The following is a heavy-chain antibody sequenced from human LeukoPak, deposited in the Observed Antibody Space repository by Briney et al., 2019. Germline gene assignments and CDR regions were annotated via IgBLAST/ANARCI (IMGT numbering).Heavy chain of an antibody. V-gene: IGHV3-15*01. Sequence: GGSLRLFCAVSGFTVRNAWMRSVRQAPGKGLEWVGRIQSEADGGATDYAAPVKDRFTISRDDSKNTLFLEMSSLKTEDTAVYYCTRPHYSSLWGQGTLVAVSS. D-gene: IGHD6-13*01. CDR3: TRPHYSSL. J-gene: IGHJ4*02. CDR2: IQSEADGGAT. CDR1: GFTVRNAW.